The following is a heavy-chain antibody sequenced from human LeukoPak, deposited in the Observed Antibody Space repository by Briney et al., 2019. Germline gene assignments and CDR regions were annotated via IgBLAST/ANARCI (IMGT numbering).Heavy chain of an antibody. CDR1: GFTFSSYS. V-gene: IGHV3-21*01. Sequence: GGSLRLSCAASGFTFSSYSMNWVRQAPGKGLECVSSISGSSSSIYYADSVKGRFTISRDDAKNSPYLQMNSLRAEDTAVYYCARTATDTGEFDYWGQGTLVTVSS. CDR2: ISGSSSSI. CDR3: ARTATDTGEFDY. D-gene: IGHD6-13*01. J-gene: IGHJ4*02.